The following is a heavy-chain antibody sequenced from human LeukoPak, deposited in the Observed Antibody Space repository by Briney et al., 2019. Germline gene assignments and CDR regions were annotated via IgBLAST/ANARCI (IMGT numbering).Heavy chain of an antibody. CDR1: GGSISSSSYY. CDR2: IYYSGST. Sequence: SETLSLTCTVSGGSISSSSYYWGWIRQPPGKGLEWIGSIYYSGSTYYNPSLKSRVTISVDTSKNQFSLKLSSVTAADTAVYYCARDHRYVWGSYRPEGGFDYWGQGTLVTVSS. J-gene: IGHJ4*02. V-gene: IGHV4-39*07. D-gene: IGHD3-16*02. CDR3: ARDHRYVWGSYRPEGGFDY.